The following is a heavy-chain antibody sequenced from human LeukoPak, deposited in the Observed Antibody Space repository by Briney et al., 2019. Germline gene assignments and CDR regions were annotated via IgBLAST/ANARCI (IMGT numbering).Heavy chain of an antibody. J-gene: IGHJ2*01. V-gene: IGHV3-9*01. CDR2: ISYNSDTI. D-gene: IGHD2-21*02. CDR3: AKDYCGGDCYSGWYFDL. CDR1: GFTFDDYA. Sequence: GGSLLLSCAASGFTFDDYAMHWVRQAPGKGLEWVSGISYNSDTISYADSVKGRFTISRDNAKNSLYLQMNSLRAEDTALYYCAKDYCGGDCYSGWYFDLWGRGTLVTVSS.